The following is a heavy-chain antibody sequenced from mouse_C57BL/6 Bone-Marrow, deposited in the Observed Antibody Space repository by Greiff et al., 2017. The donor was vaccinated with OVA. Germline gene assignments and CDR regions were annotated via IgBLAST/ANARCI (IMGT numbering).Heavy chain of an antibody. D-gene: IGHD2-5*01. J-gene: IGHJ4*01. CDR1: GFSLTSYG. Sequence: QVQLQQSGPGLVQPSQSLSITCTVSGFSLTSYGVHWVRQSPGKGLEWLGVIWSGGSTDYNAAFISRLSISKDNSKSQVFFKMNSLQADDTAIYYCAENYSNYGYYAMDYWGQGTSVTVSS. CDR3: AENYSNYGYYAMDY. V-gene: IGHV2-2*01. CDR2: IWSGGST.